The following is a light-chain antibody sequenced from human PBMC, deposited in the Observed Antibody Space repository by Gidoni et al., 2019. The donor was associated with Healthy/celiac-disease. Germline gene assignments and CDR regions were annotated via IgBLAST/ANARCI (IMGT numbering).Light chain of an antibody. CDR2: RNN. V-gene: IGLV1-44*01. CDR3: AAWDDSLNGWV. Sequence: QSVLTQPPSASGPPGPRVTISCSGSSSNIGSNAVNWYQRLPGTAPKLLIYRNNQRPSGVPDRFSGSKSGTSASLAIRGLKSEDEADYYWAAWDDSLNGWVFGGGTKLTVL. CDR1: SSNIGSNA. J-gene: IGLJ3*02.